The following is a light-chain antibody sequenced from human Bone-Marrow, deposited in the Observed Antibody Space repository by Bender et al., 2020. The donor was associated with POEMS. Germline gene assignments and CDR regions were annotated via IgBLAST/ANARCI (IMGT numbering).Light chain of an antibody. CDR2: DVS. J-gene: IGLJ1*01. CDR3: CSRKRDFTLV. CDR1: SSDIGVFTSNF. Sequence: QSALTQPASVSGSPGQSITISCTGTSSDIGVFTSNFVSWYQQYPGKVPKLIISDVSYRPSGVSDRFSGSKSGNTASLTISGLQAEDEADYYCCSRKRDFTLVFGTGTTVTV. V-gene: IGLV2-14*03.